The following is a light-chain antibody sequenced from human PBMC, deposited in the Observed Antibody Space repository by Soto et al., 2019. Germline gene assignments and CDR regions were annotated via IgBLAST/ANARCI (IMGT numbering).Light chain of an antibody. CDR2: GAS. CDR1: QSVSSSY. Sequence: EIVLTQSPGTLSLSPAERATLSCRASQSVSSSYLAWYKQKPGQAPRLLIYGASSRATGIPDRFSGSGSETGFTLSISRLKTEDCAVYYCQQYDSSPHTFGQGTKLEIK. CDR3: QQYDSSPHT. V-gene: IGKV3-20*01. J-gene: IGKJ2*01.